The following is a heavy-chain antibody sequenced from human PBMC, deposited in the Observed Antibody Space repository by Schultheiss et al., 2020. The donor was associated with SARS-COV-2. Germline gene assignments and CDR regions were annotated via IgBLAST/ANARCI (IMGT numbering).Heavy chain of an antibody. J-gene: IGHJ6*03. V-gene: IGHV4-61*08. CDR2: IYYSGST. CDR3: AREESDYYMSV. CDR1: GGSISSGGYY. Sequence: SETLSLTCTVSGGSISSGGYYWSWIRQHPGKGLEWIGYIYYSGSTNYNPSLKSRVTISVDTSKNQFSLKLSSVTAADTAVYYCAREESDYYMSVWGKGTTVTVSS.